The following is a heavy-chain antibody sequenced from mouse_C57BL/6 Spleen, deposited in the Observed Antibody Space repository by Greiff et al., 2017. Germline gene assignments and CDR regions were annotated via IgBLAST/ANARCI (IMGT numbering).Heavy chain of an antibody. CDR1: GYSFTGYY. CDR2: INPSTGGT. V-gene: IGHV1-42*01. Sequence: DVQLQQSGPELVKPGASVKISCKASGYSFTGYYMNWVKQSPEKSLEWIGEINPSTGGTTYNQKFKAKATLTVDKSSSTAYMQLKSLTSEDSAVYYCARGTVYSNYPYAMDYWGQGTSVTVSS. CDR3: ARGTVYSNYPYAMDY. J-gene: IGHJ4*01. D-gene: IGHD2-5*01.